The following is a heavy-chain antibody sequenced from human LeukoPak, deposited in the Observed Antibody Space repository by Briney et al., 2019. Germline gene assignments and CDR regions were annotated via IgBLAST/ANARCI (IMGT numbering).Heavy chain of an antibody. CDR2: IRYDGSNK. Sequence: PGGSLRLSCAASGFTFSSYWMSWVRQAPGKGLEGVAFIRYDGSNKYYADSVKGRFTISRDNSKDTLYLQMNSLRAEDTAVYYCARDIVVVVAATGGSGAAFDIWGQGTMVTVSS. V-gene: IGHV3-30*02. D-gene: IGHD2-15*01. CDR3: ARDIVVVVAATGGSGAAFDI. CDR1: GFTFSSYW. J-gene: IGHJ3*02.